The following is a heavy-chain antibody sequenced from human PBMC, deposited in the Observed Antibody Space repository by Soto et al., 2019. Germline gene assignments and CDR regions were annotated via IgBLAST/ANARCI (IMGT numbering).Heavy chain of an antibody. V-gene: IGHV3-30-3*01. Sequence: QVQLVESGGGVVQPGRSLRLSCAASGFTFSSYAMHWVRQAPGKGLEWVAVISYDGSNKYYADSVKGRFTISRDNSKNTLYRQMNSLRAEDTAVYYCARDSSVRGGMDVWGQGTTVTVSS. CDR3: ARDSSVRGGMDV. CDR2: ISYDGSNK. J-gene: IGHJ6*02. CDR1: GFTFSSYA. D-gene: IGHD3-22*01.